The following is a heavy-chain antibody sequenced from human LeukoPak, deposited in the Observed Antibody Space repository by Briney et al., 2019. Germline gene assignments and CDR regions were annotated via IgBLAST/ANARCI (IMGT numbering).Heavy chain of an antibody. V-gene: IGHV3-23*01. D-gene: IGHD2-15*01. CDR1: GFTVSSSYA. CDR3: ARTYCIGSSCPGVFEY. CDR2: ISDSGGRT. Sequence: GGSLRLSCAASGFTVSSSYAMSWVRQAPGKGLEWVSVISDSGGRTYSAASVKGRFTISRDNSKDTLYLQMNSLRAEDTAVYYCARTYCIGSSCPGVFEYWGQGTLVTVSS. J-gene: IGHJ4*02.